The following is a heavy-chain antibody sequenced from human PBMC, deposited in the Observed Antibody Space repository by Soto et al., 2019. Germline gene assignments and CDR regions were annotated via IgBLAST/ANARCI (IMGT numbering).Heavy chain of an antibody. CDR3: ARGLTSGDYGMDV. CDR2: IYSGGST. Sequence: QPGGSLRLSCAASGFTVSSNYMSWVRQAPGKGLEWVSVIYSGGSTYYADSVKGRFTISRDNSKNTLYLQMNSLRAEDTAVYYCARGLTSGDYGMDVWGQGTTVTVSS. CDR1: GFTVSSNY. V-gene: IGHV3-66*01. J-gene: IGHJ6*02. D-gene: IGHD3-10*01.